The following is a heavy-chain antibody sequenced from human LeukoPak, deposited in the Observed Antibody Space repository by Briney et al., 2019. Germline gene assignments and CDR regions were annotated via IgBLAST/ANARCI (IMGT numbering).Heavy chain of an antibody. V-gene: IGHV3-7*01. J-gene: IGHJ4*02. CDR1: GFTFSSYW. CDR3: ARDHFGYFDY. D-gene: IGHD3-10*01. CDR2: LKQDGSEK. Sequence: GGSLRLSCAPSGFTFSSYWMSWVRQAPGKGLEGVTNLKQDGSEKYYVDSVKGRFTISRDNAKNSLYLQMNSLRAEDMAVYYCARDHFGYFDYWGQGTLVTVSS.